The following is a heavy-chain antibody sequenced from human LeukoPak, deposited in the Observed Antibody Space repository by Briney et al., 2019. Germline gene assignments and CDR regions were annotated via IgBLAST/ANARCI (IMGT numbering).Heavy chain of an antibody. D-gene: IGHD3-22*01. CDR2: ISYDGSNK. CDR1: GFTFSSYG. Sequence: SGGSLRLSCAASGFTFSSYGMHWVRQAPGKGLEWVAVISYDGSNKYYADSVKGRFTISRDNSKNTLYLQMNRLRTEDTAIYYCAKEDVVVITIRYFQHWGQGTLVTVSS. J-gene: IGHJ1*01. CDR3: AKEDVVVITIRYFQH. V-gene: IGHV3-30*18.